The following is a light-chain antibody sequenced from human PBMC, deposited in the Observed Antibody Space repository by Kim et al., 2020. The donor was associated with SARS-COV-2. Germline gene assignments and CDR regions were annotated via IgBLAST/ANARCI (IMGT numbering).Light chain of an antibody. CDR2: GAS. Sequence: EILMAQSPAALSVSPGERATLSCRASQSVSSSLAWYQQRPGQAPRLLIYGASTRATGIPARFSGSGSGTEFTLTISSLQSEDFALYYCQQYKKWPPVSFGQGTKLEIK. CDR1: QSVSSS. J-gene: IGKJ2*01. CDR3: QQYKKWPPVS. V-gene: IGKV3D-15*01.